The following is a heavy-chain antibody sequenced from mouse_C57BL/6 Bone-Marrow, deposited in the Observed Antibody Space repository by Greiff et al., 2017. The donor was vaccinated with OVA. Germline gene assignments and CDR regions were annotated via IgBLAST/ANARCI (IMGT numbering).Heavy chain of an antibody. Sequence: QVQLQQSGAELVRPGTSVKLSCKASGYTFTSYWMHWVKQRPGQGLEWIGVIDPSDSYTNYNQKFKGKATLTVDTSSSTAYMQLSSLTSEDSAVYYCAIYNYYAMDYWGQGTSVTVSS. J-gene: IGHJ4*01. CDR1: GYTFTSYW. D-gene: IGHD2-12*01. CDR3: AIYNYYAMDY. V-gene: IGHV1-59*01. CDR2: IDPSDSYT.